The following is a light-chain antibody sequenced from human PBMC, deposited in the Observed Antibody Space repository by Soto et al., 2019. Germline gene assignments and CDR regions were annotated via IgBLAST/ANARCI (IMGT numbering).Light chain of an antibody. CDR3: QQYSTYTWT. V-gene: IGKV1-5*01. CDR2: DAS. Sequence: DIQVTQSPSTLSASVGDRVTITCRASQSISSWLARYQQKPGKAPKLLIYDASTLESGVPSTFSGSGSGTEFTLTISSLQPGDFATYYCQQYSTYTWTFGQGTKV. CDR1: QSISSW. J-gene: IGKJ1*01.